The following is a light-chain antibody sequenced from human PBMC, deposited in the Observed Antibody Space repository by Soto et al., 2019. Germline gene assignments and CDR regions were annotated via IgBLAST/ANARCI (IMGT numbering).Light chain of an antibody. Sequence: DIQMTQSPSSLSAFVGDRVTLTCRASQSISSYLNWYQKKPGKAPEVLIYAASYLQTGVPSRFSGRGSGTDFTLTIDSLQPEDIATYYCQPTYSGFSFGPGTKVAIK. CDR3: QPTYSGFS. CDR1: QSISSY. J-gene: IGKJ3*01. V-gene: IGKV1-39*01. CDR2: AAS.